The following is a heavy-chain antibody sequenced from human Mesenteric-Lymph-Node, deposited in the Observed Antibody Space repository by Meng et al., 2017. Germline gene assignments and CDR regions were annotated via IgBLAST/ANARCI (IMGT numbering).Heavy chain of an antibody. CDR1: AYSFTNYD. J-gene: IGHJ4*02. CDR2: MDPDTGKT. V-gene: IGHV1-8*01. CDR3: GRGRFYSDN. Sequence: QVQQSQPGAEVKKPGTSLKVSCKASAYSFTNYDLNWLRQATGQGLQWMGWMDPDTGKTYYAQTFQGRVTMTRDTSMGTAYMELSSLRFDDAAVYYCGRGRFYSDNWGQGTLVTVSS. D-gene: IGHD3-9*01.